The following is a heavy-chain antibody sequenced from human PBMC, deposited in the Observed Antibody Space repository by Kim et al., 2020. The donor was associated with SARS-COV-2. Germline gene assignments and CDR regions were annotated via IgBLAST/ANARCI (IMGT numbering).Heavy chain of an antibody. V-gene: IGHV3-23*01. CDR3: AKDAPGVFWVVETTPHY. D-gene: IGHD2-15*01. Sequence: GGSLRLSCAASGFTFSSYAMSWVRQAPGKGLEWVSAISGSGGSTYYADSVKGRFTISRDNSKNTLYLQMNSLRAEDTAVYYCAKDAPGVFWVVETTPHYWGQGTLVTVSS. J-gene: IGHJ4*02. CDR1: GFTFSSYA. CDR2: ISGSGGST.